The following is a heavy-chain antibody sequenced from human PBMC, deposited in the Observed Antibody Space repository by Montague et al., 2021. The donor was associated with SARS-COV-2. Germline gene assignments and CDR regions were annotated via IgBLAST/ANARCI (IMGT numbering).Heavy chain of an antibody. CDR3: AIATIDF. J-gene: IGHJ4*02. D-gene: IGHD1-1*01. V-gene: IGHV3-21*01. CDR1: GFIFSTYI. Sequence: SLRLSCAASGFIFSTYIMNWVRQAPGKGLEWVSSISGNSRYLYYADSVKCRFTISRDNAKNSLYLQMNSLRAEDTAVYYCAIATIDFRGQGTLVSVSS. CDR2: ISGNSRYL.